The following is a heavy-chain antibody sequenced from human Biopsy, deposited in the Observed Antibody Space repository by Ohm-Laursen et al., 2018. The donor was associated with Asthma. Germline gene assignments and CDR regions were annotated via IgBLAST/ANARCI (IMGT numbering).Heavy chain of an antibody. J-gene: IGHJ4*02. CDR2: TYWDADK. Sequence: PTQTLTLTCSFSGFSLSTRGVGVGWIRQPPGKALDWLALTYWDADKRYSPSLKTRLTITKDTSNNQVVLTLTNVDPVDTATYYCAHFKMSTSMAFDYWGPGTVVTVSS. CDR3: AHFKMSTSMAFDY. D-gene: IGHD5-24*01. CDR1: GFSLSTRGVG. V-gene: IGHV2-5*02.